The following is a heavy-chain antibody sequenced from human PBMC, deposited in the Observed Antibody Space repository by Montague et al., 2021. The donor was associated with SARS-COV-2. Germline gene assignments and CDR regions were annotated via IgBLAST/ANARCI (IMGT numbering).Heavy chain of an antibody. D-gene: IGHD2-15*01. Sequence: SETLSLTCTVSGASITSSNWWNWVRQPPGKGLEWIGQIYHSGSTNYNPSLKSRLTLSLAKTKNQFSLKLSSVTAADTAVYYCARQIQQVVLSPAKLTNWFDPWGLGTLVTVAS. CDR1: GASITSSNW. CDR2: IYHSGST. CDR3: ARQIQQVVLSPAKLTNWFDP. V-gene: IGHV4-4*02. J-gene: IGHJ5*02.